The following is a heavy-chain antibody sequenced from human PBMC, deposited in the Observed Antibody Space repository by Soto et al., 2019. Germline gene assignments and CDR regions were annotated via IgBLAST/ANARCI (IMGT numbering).Heavy chain of an antibody. CDR3: AGDPDSHYNDSHASSYP. D-gene: IGHD4-4*01. CDR2: IIPIIGII. Sequence: QVQLVQSGAEVKKPGSSVKVSCKASGGTFSTYTITWVRQAPGQGLEWMGRIIPIIGIINYAQKFHGRVTISADKFTCTAYMELTGLRSDDTAVYYCAGDPDSHYNDSHASSYPWGQGTLVTVSS. CDR1: GGTFSTYT. J-gene: IGHJ5*02. V-gene: IGHV1-69*08.